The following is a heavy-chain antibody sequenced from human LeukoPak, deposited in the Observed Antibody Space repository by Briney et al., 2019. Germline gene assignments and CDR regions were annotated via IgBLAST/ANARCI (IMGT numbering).Heavy chain of an antibody. D-gene: IGHD1-14*01. J-gene: IGHJ1*01. CDR3: ARRITGSDTGGYFQE. CDR2: ISTNGGST. V-gene: IGHV3-64*01. Sequence: PGGSLRLSCAASGFTFSEYSMHWVRQAPGKGLEYVSAISTNGGSTYYANSVKGRFTISRDDPMNTLDLQMGSLRPEDMAVYYCARRITGSDTGGYFQEWGQGTLATVSS. CDR1: GFTFSEYS.